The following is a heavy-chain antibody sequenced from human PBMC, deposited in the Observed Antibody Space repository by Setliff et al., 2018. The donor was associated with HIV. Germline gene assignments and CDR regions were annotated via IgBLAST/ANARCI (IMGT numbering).Heavy chain of an antibody. CDR2: INHSGST. CDR3: ARRGRTGNSYVLHWFDP. CDR1: GGSFSGYY. Sequence: PSETLSLTCAVYGGSFSGYYWSWIRQPPGKGLEWIGEINHSGSTNYNPSLRSRVTISVDTSKNQFSLSLTSVTAADTAVYFCARRGRTGNSYVLHWFDPWGQGTLVTVSS. V-gene: IGHV4-34*01. D-gene: IGHD5-18*01. J-gene: IGHJ5*02.